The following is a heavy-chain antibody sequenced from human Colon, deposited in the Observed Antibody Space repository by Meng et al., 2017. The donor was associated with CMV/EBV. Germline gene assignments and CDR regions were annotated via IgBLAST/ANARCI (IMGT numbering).Heavy chain of an antibody. D-gene: IGHD2-15*01. J-gene: IGHJ6*02. Sequence: GGSLRLSCAASRFTFSNYAMSWVRQAPGKGLEWVSGISDSGGGTYYADSVKGRFTISRDNSKNTLYVQMNSLRAEDTAVYYCAKHWRGRNYGMDVWGQGTTVTVSS. CDR1: RFTFSNYA. V-gene: IGHV3-23*01. CDR2: ISDSGGGT. CDR3: AKHWRGRNYGMDV.